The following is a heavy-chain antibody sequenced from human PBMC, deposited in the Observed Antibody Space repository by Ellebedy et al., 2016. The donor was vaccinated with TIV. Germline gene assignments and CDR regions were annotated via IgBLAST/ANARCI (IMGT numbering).Heavy chain of an antibody. Sequence: GGSLRLSXAASGFTFSSYWMSWVRQAPGQGLERVANIKEDGSEKYSVDSVKGRFTISRDNAKNSLYLQMNSLRAEDTAVYYCARGLYVGSSSSDYWGQGTLVTVSS. D-gene: IGHD6-6*01. V-gene: IGHV3-7*01. J-gene: IGHJ4*02. CDR3: ARGLYVGSSSSDY. CDR2: IKEDGSEK. CDR1: GFTFSSYW.